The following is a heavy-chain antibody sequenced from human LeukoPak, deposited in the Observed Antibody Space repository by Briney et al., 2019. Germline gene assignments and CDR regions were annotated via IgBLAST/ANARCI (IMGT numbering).Heavy chain of an antibody. CDR3: ARRMYAGDSHSFDY. CDR1: GGSIASSSYY. D-gene: IGHD7-27*01. V-gene: IGHV4-39*01. J-gene: IGHJ4*02. CDR2: IYYSGST. Sequence: SETLSLTCTVSGGSIASSSYYWGWIRQPPGKGLGWIGSIYYSGSTYYNPSLRSRVTISVDTSKNQFSLKLSSVTAADTAVYYCARRMYAGDSHSFDYWGQGTLVTVSS.